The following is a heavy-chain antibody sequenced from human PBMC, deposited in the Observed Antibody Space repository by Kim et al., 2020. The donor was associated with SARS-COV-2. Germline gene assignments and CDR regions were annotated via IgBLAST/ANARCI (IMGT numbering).Heavy chain of an antibody. CDR3: AKAARRGTYLSDYHFDY. Sequence: GGSLRLSCAASAFTFNNFAMGWVRQAPGKGLEWVSGVRNTGGNTYYADSVKGRFTISRDNSKNTMYLQMNSLRAEDTAVYYCAKAARRGTYLSDYHFDYWGQGTLVTVSS. CDR2: VRNTGGNT. V-gene: IGHV3-23*01. J-gene: IGHJ4*02. D-gene: IGHD1-26*01. CDR1: AFTFNNFA.